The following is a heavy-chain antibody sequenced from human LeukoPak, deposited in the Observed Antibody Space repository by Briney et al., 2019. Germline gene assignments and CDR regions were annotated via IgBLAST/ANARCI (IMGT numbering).Heavy chain of an antibody. CDR2: ISAYNGNT. J-gene: IGHJ5*02. Sequence: GASVKVSCKASGYTFTSYGISWVRQAPRQGLEWMGWISAYNGNTNYAQKLQGRVTMTTDTSTSTAYMELRSLRSDDTAVYYCARPTYSDILTGYYDCSDPWGQGTLVTVSS. V-gene: IGHV1-18*01. CDR3: ARPTYSDILTGYYDCSDP. D-gene: IGHD3-9*01. CDR1: GYTFTSYG.